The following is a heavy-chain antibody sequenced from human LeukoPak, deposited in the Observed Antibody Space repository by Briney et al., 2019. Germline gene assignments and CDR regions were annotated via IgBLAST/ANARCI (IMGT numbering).Heavy chain of an antibody. CDR2: ISSNGGST. D-gene: IGHD6-19*01. CDR1: GFTFSSYA. J-gene: IGHJ3*02. CDR3: VKAYSSGWYSSGAFDI. V-gene: IGHV3-64D*06. Sequence: GGSLRLSCSASGFTFSSYAMHWVRQAPGKGLEYVLAISSNGGSTYYADSVKGRFTISRDSSKNTLYLQMSSLRAEDTAVYYCVKAYSSGWYSSGAFDIWGQGTMVTVSS.